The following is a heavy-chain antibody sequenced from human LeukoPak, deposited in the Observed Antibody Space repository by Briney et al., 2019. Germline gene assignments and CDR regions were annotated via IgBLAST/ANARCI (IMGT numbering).Heavy chain of an antibody. D-gene: IGHD6-6*01. CDR1: GGSISSSSYY. CDR3: ARDVRPSGYGMDV. V-gene: IGHV4-39*07. CDR2: IYYSGST. J-gene: IGHJ6*02. Sequence: SETLSLTCTVSGGSISSSSYYWGWIRQPPGKGLEWLVSIYYSGSTNYNPSLKSRVTLSVDTSKNQFSLKLSSVTAAGTAGYYCARDVRPSGYGMDVWGQGTTVTVSS.